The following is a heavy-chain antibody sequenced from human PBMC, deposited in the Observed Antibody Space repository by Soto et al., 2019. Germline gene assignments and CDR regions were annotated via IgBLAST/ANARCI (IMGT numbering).Heavy chain of an antibody. J-gene: IGHJ4*02. CDR3: VRDSGAKLSSS. V-gene: IGHV1-69*01. CDR2: IVPIYRTA. Sequence: QVQLVQSGAEVKKPGSSVKVSCKASGGTFSSYRINWVRQAPGQGLEWVGGIVPIYRTADYAQKFQGRVTITADESALTSYRELRSLKSQGTAVYDCVRDSGAKLSSSWGQGTLVTVSS. CDR1: GGTFSSYR. D-gene: IGHD6-13*01.